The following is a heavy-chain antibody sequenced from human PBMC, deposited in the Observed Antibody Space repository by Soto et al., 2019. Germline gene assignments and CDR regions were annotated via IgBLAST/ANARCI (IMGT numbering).Heavy chain of an antibody. D-gene: IGHD5-18*01. Sequence: QITLKESGPTLVKPTQTLTLTCTFSGFSLSTSGVGVGWIRQPPGKALEWLALIYWDDDKRYSPSLKSRLTIPKDTSKNQVVLTMTNMAPVDTATYYRAHILVTTSLDYWGQGTLVTVSS. J-gene: IGHJ4*02. CDR2: IYWDDDK. V-gene: IGHV2-5*02. CDR3: AHILVTTSLDY. CDR1: GFSLSTSGVG.